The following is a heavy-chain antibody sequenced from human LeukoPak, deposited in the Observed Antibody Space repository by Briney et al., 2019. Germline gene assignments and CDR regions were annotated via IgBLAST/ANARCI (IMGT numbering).Heavy chain of an antibody. CDR3: AGPVWGYARSYY. J-gene: IGHJ4*02. CDR1: GFTFSSYS. CDR2: ISSSSSYI. V-gene: IGHV3-21*01. Sequence: KAGGSLRLSCAASGFTFSSYSMNWVRQAPGKGLEWVSSISSSSSYIYYADSVKGRFTISRDNAKNSLYLQMNSLRAEDTAVYYCAGPVWGYARSYYWGQGTLVTVSS. D-gene: IGHD7-27*01.